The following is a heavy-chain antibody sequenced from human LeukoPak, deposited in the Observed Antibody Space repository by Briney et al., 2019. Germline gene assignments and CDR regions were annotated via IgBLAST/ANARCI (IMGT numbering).Heavy chain of an antibody. CDR1: GYTFTSYY. D-gene: IGHD3-16*01. Sequence: GASVKVSCKASGYTFTSYYMHWVRQAPGQGLEWMGIINPSGGSTSYAQKFQGGITMTRDTSTSTVYMELSSLRSEDTAVYYCARRLSDAFDIWGQGTVVTVSS. V-gene: IGHV1-46*01. CDR2: INPSGGST. CDR3: ARRLSDAFDI. J-gene: IGHJ3*02.